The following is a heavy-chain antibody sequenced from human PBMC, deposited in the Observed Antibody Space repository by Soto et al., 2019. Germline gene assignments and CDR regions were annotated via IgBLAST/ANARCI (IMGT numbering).Heavy chain of an antibody. D-gene: IGHD2-15*01. V-gene: IGHV1-46*01. CDR3: ARDHNFGFILYAMDV. Sequence: QVQLVQSGAEVKKPGASVRVSCKASGYTFTSYSMHWVRQAPGQVLEWMGIINPSSGRTSYAQNFQGRVTMTSDTSTSIVYMEMSSLKSEDTAVYYCARDHNFGFILYAMDVWGQGTTVTVSS. CDR2: INPSSGRT. CDR1: GYTFTSYS. J-gene: IGHJ6*02.